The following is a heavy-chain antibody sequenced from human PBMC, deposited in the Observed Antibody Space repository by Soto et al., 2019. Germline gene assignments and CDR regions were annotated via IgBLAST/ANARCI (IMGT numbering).Heavy chain of an antibody. CDR2: IYWDDDD. V-gene: IGHV2-5*02. CDR3: TLVIRGVIWN. Sequence: QITLEESGPTLVKPTQTLTLTCNFSGFSLSTSGLGVSWIRQPPGKALEWLALIYWDDDDRYSPSLKRRLSIRKDTSKTQVVLPLTTVDRADTATSFFTLVIRGVIWNWGQGTLVTVSS. CDR1: GFSLSTSGLG. D-gene: IGHD3-10*01. J-gene: IGHJ4*02.